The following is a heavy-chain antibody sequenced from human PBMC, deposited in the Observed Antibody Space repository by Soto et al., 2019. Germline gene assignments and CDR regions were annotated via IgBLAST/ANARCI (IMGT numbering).Heavy chain of an antibody. V-gene: IGHV6-1*01. J-gene: IGHJ4*02. CDR3: ARSYSRSWLMDFFDY. Sequence: SQTLSLTCAVSGDSVTGHSVAWNWIRQSPSRGLEWLGRTYYRSNWNNDYAVSVKSRITINPDTSKNQISLQLNSVTPEDTAVYYCARSYSRSWLMDFFDYWGLGTLVTVSS. CDR1: GDSVTGHSVA. CDR2: TYYRSNWNN. D-gene: IGHD3-22*01.